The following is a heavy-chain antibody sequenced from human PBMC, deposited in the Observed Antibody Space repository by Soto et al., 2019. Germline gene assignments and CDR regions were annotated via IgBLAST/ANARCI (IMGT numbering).Heavy chain of an antibody. Sequence: GGSLRLSCAASGFTSSSYGMHWVRQAPGKGLEWVAVISYDGTNKYYADSVKGRFTISRDNSKNTLYLQMNSLRAEDTAVYYCAKDHWVAVAGTGYFDYWGQGTLVTVSS. D-gene: IGHD6-19*01. CDR3: AKDHWVAVAGTGYFDY. J-gene: IGHJ4*02. CDR2: ISYDGTNK. V-gene: IGHV3-30*18. CDR1: GFTSSSYG.